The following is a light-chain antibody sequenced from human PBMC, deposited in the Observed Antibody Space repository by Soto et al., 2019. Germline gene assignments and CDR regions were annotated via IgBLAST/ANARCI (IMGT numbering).Light chain of an antibody. V-gene: IGLV2-8*01. Sequence: QSALTQPPSASGSPGQSVTISCTGTSSDVGGYNYVSWYQQHPGKAPKLMIYEISTRPSGVPDRFSDSKSGTTASLTVSGLQDEDEADYYCSSFAGNNNLVFGGGTKLTVL. CDR3: SSFAGNNNLV. CDR1: SSDVGGYNY. CDR2: EIS. J-gene: IGLJ2*01.